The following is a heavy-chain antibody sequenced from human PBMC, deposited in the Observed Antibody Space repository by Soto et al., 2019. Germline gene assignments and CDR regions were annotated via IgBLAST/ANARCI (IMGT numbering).Heavy chain of an antibody. V-gene: IGHV3-23*01. D-gene: IGHD3-22*01. Sequence: PGGSLRLSCAASGFTFSSYAMSWVRQAPGKGLEWVSAISGSGGSTYYADSVKGRFTISRDNSKNTLYLQMNSLRAEDTAVYYCAKPGFNYYDSSGYPYYFDYRGQGTLVTVSS. CDR2: ISGSGGST. CDR3: AKPGFNYYDSSGYPYYFDY. J-gene: IGHJ4*02. CDR1: GFTFSSYA.